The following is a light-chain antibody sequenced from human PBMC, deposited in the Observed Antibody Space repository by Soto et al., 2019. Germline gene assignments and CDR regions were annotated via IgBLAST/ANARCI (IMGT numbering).Light chain of an antibody. CDR1: QGISSD. Sequence: DFQLTQSPSFLSASVGDRVTITCRASQGISSDFAWYQVKPGKVPKLLMYTAATLQSGVPSRFSGGGSGTEITLTISSLQPEDSATYYCQQANRYPLTFGGGTKVEIK. CDR2: TAA. CDR3: QQANRYPLT. J-gene: IGKJ4*01. V-gene: IGKV1-9*01.